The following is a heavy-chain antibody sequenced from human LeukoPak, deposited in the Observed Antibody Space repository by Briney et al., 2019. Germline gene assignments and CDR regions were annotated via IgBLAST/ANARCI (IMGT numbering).Heavy chain of an antibody. Sequence: ASVKVSCKASGYTFTSYGISWVRQAPGQGLEWMGWISAYNGNTNYAQKIQGRVTMTTDTSTTTAYMELRSLRSDDTAVYYCARRVNMRPQRYYYYMDVWGKGTTVTVSS. CDR3: ARRVNMRPQRYYYYMDV. CDR1: GYTFTSYG. V-gene: IGHV1-18*01. CDR2: ISAYNGNT. J-gene: IGHJ6*03. D-gene: IGHD2-2*01.